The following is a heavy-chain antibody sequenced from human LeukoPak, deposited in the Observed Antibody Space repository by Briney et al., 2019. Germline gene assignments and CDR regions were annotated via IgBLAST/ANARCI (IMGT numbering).Heavy chain of an antibody. CDR2: IYYSGST. CDR1: GGSISSYY. Sequence: SETLSLTCTVSGGSISSYYWSWIRQPPGKGLEWIGYIYYSGSTNYNPSLKSRVTISVDTSKNQFSLKLSSVTAADTALYYCARAPGGPADYWGQGTLVTVSS. CDR3: ARAPGGPADY. D-gene: IGHD4-23*01. J-gene: IGHJ4*02. V-gene: IGHV4-59*08.